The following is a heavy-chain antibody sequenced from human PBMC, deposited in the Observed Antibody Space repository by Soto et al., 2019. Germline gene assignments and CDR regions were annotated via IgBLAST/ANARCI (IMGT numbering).Heavy chain of an antibody. J-gene: IGHJ3*02. V-gene: IGHV1-3*01. CDR1: GYTFTSYA. Sequence: ASVKVSCKASGYTFTSYAMHWVRQAPGQRLEWMGWSSAGDGNTKYSQNFQGRVTITRVTSASTAYMELSSLRSEDTAVYYCARDRYCTSISRDGDAFDIWGQGTMVTVS. D-gene: IGHD2-2*01. CDR3: ARDRYCTSISRDGDAFDI. CDR2: SSAGDGNT.